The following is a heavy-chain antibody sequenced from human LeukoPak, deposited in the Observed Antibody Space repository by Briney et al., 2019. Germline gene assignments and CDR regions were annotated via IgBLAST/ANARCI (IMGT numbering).Heavy chain of an antibody. CDR2: IYHSGST. CDR1: GYSISCGYY. V-gene: IGHV4-38-2*02. Sequence: PSETLSLTCTVSGYSISCGYYWGWIRQPPGKGLEWIGSIYHSGSTYYNPSLKSRVTISVDTSKNQFSLKLSSVTAADTAVYYCARSGSSAFDIWGQGTMVTVSS. J-gene: IGHJ3*02. D-gene: IGHD7-27*01. CDR3: ARSGSSAFDI.